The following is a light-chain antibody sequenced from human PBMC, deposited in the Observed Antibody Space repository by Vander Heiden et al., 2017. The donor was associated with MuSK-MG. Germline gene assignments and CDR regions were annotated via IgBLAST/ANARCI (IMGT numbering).Light chain of an antibody. V-gene: IGKV1-39*01. CDR1: QSISSY. J-gene: IGKJ2*01. CDR3: QQSYSTPRT. CDR2: AAS. Sequence: DIQMTQSPSSLSASVGDRVTITCRASQSISSYLNWYQQKPGKAPKLLIHAASSLQSGVPSRFSGSGSGTDFTLTISRLQPEDFATYYCQQSYSTPRTFGQGTKLEIK.